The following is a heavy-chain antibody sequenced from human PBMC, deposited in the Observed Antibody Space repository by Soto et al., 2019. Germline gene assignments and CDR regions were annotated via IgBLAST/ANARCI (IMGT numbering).Heavy chain of an antibody. CDR3: ASTLGDFWSRYHRHNYYYYYGMDV. J-gene: IGHJ6*02. CDR2: IIPIFGTA. Sequence: GASVKVSCKASGGTFSSYAISWVRQAPGQGLEWMGGIIPIFGTANYAQKFQGRVTITADESTSTAYMELSSLRSEDTAVYYCASTLGDFWSRYHRHNYYYYYGMDVWGQGTTVTVSS. CDR1: GGTFSSYA. V-gene: IGHV1-69*13. D-gene: IGHD3-3*01.